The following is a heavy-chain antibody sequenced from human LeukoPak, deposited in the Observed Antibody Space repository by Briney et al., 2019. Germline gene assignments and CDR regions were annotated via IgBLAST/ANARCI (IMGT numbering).Heavy chain of an antibody. CDR3: ARVRIAAAGKYYFDY. CDR1: SGSISSYY. CDR2: IYYSGST. Sequence: PSETLSLTCTVSSGSISSYYWSWIRQPPGKGLEWIGYIYYSGSTNYNPSLKSRVTISVDTSKNQFSLKLSSVTAADTAVYYCARVRIAAAGKYYFDYWGQGTLVTVSS. D-gene: IGHD6-13*01. V-gene: IGHV4-59*01. J-gene: IGHJ4*02.